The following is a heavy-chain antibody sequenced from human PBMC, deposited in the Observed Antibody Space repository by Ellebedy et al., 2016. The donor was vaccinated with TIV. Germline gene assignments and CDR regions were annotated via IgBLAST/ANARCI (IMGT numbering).Heavy chain of an antibody. CDR2: INTGNGNT. CDR3: ATREWQDPMDV. Sequence: ASVKVSXXASGHTFTSYGIHWVRQAPGQSLEWMGWINTGNGNTKYSQKLQGRVTITRDYMELSGLMSEDTAVYYCATREWQDPMDVWGQGTTVTVSS. D-gene: IGHD3-3*01. V-gene: IGHV1-3*04. J-gene: IGHJ6*02. CDR1: GHTFTSYG.